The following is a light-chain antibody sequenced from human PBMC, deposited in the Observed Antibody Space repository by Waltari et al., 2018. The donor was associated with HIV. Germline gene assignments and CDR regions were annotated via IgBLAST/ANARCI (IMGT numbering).Light chain of an antibody. CDR3: QQYNTFPYT. V-gene: IGKV1-5*01. Sequence: DIQMTQSPSTLSASVGDRVTITCRASQKISSWLAWYQQRPGKAPNLLIYQASTLQGGVPSRFSGSGSGTEFTLTINRLQSDDFGTYYSQQYNTFPYTFGPGTNLEIK. J-gene: IGKJ2*01. CDR2: QAS. CDR1: QKISSW.